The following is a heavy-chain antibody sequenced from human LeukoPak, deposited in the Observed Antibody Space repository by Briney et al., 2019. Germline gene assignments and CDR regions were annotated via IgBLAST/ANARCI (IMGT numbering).Heavy chain of an antibody. V-gene: IGHV3-48*03. Sequence: PGGSLRLSCVGSGVNLYSSEMNWVRQAPGKGLEWVSHISAGTTDKYYAESPTTRFTMSRDNARNSISLHMSNLRVEDTAIYYCARDTLNGRFVISLDSWGQGALVTVSS. CDR1: GVNLYSSE. CDR2: ISAGTTDK. CDR3: ARDTLNGRFVISLDS. J-gene: IGHJ4*02. D-gene: IGHD3-9*01.